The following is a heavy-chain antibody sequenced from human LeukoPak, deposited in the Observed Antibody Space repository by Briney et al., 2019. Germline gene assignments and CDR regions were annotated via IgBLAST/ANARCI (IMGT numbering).Heavy chain of an antibody. CDR2: ISGSGGST. CDR1: GFTFSSYA. CDR3: AKGGNYYDNNFDY. D-gene: IGHD3-22*01. Sequence: QSGGSLRLSCAASGFTFSSYAMSWVRQAPGKGLEWVSAISGSGGSTYYADSVKGRFTISRDNSKNTLYLQMNSLRAEDTAVYYCAKGGNYYDNNFDYWGQGTLVTVSS. V-gene: IGHV3-23*01. J-gene: IGHJ4*02.